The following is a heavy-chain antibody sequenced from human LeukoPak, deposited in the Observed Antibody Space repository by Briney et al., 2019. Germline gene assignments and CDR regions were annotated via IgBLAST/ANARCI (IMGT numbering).Heavy chain of an antibody. V-gene: IGHV3-23*01. CDR3: ARVRGGSGRSYAADAFDI. CDR2: ITGSGAFT. J-gene: IGHJ3*02. Sequence: PGGSLRLSCAASGLTFIDYSMTWVRQAPGKGLEWVAAITGSGAFTDYADSVKGRFTISRDDAKSTLYLQMNSLRADDTAVFYCARVRGGSGRSYAADAFDIWGQGTMVTVSS. D-gene: IGHD1-26*01. CDR1: GLTFIDYS.